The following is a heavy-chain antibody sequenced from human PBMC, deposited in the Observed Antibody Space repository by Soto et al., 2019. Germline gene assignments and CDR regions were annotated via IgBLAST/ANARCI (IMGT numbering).Heavy chain of an antibody. J-gene: IGHJ4*02. CDR2: ISSSGTTI. V-gene: IGHV3-11*01. D-gene: IGHD6-19*01. CDR3: ARDRYSSGWHPFDY. Sequence: PGGSLRLSCAASGFTFSDYYMSWIRQAPGKGLEWVSYISSSGTTIYYADAVKGRFTISRDNAKSSLYLQMNSLRAEDMAVYYCARDRYSSGWHPFDYWGQGTLVTVSS. CDR1: GFTFSDYY.